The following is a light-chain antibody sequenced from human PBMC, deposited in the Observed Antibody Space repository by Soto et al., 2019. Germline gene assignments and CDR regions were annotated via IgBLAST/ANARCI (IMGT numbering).Light chain of an antibody. J-gene: IGKJ4*01. CDR3: QQFSSYPLT. CDR2: DAS. Sequence: EFVWTQSPGTLSLSPGERATLSCRASQTVRNNYLAWYQHKPGQAPRLLIYDASSRATGIPDRFSGGGSGTDFPLTISRLEPEDFAVYYCQQFSSYPLTFGGGTKVEIK. V-gene: IGKV3-20*01. CDR1: QTVRNNY.